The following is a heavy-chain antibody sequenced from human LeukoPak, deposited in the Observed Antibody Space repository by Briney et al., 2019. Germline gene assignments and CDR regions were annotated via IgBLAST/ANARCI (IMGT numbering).Heavy chain of an antibody. CDR2: IYHSGTT. CDR1: GGSISSGGYS. V-gene: IGHV4-30-2*01. Sequence: SQTLSLTRAVSGGSISSGGYSWSWIRQPPGKGLEWIGYIYHSGTTYYNPSLKSRVTISVDRSKNQFSLKLNSVTAADTAVYYCARVREYYYGSGSLYYFDYWGQGTLVTVSS. CDR3: ARVREYYYGSGSLYYFDY. J-gene: IGHJ4*02. D-gene: IGHD3-10*01.